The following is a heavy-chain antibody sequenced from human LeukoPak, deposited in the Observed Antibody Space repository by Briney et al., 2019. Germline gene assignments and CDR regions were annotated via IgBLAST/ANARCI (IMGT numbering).Heavy chain of an antibody. CDR2: IIPIFGTA. CDR1: GGTFSSYA. CDR3: ARAPPFIYSSGWYFDY. V-gene: IGHV1-69*06. J-gene: IGHJ4*02. D-gene: IGHD6-19*01. Sequence: GASVKVSCKASGGTFSSYAISWVRQAPGQGLEWMGGIIPIFGTANYAQKFQGRVTITADKSTSTAYMELSSLRSEDTAVYYCARAPPFIYSSGWYFDYWGQGTLVTVSS.